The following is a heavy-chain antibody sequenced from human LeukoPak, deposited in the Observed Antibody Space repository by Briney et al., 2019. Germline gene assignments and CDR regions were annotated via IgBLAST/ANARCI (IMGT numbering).Heavy chain of an antibody. J-gene: IGHJ4*02. CDR1: GYTFTTYG. CDR2: ISTYSGNT. V-gene: IGHV1-18*01. D-gene: IGHD4/OR15-4a*01. Sequence: ASVKVSCKASGYTFTTYGITWVRQAPGQGLEWMGRISTYSGNTNYALKFQGRLTMITDTSTSTVNMELRSLRSDDTAVYYCARDMVQYTHGEGGYWGQGTLVTVSS. CDR3: ARDMVQYTHGEGGY.